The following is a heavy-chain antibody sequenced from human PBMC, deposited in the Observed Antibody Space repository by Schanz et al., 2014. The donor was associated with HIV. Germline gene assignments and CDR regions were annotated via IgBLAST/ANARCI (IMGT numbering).Heavy chain of an antibody. CDR1: GGSIGNYY. J-gene: IGHJ6*02. CDR2: IHGIGTT. Sequence: QVQLQESGPGLVKPSETLSLTCTVTGGSIGNYYWSWVRQTAGKGLEWIGRIHGIGTTTYSPSLASRFTMSVYVSKNHFSRNLSSVTAADTAVYYCARAYCSGGSCFAGYGLDAWGQGTTVIVSS. D-gene: IGHD2-15*01. V-gene: IGHV4-4*07. CDR3: ARAYCSGGSCFAGYGLDA.